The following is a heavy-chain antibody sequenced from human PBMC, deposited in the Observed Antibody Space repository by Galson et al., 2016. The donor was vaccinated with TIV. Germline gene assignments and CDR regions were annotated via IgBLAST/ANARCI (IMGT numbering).Heavy chain of an antibody. CDR3: ARPPYCGGDCFKYDS. J-gene: IGHJ4*02. V-gene: IGHV1-3*01. CDR1: GYTFTNYA. D-gene: IGHD2-21*01. Sequence: AAGYTFTNYAMHWVRQAPGQRLEWMGWINAGNGNTKYSQKFQGRVTITRDTSANTAYMELSSLRSEDTAMYYCARPPYCGGDCFKYDSWGQGTLVTVSS. CDR2: INAGNGNT.